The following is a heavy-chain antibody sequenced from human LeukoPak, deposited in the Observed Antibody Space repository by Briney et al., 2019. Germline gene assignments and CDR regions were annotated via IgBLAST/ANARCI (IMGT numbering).Heavy chain of an antibody. Sequence: GGSLRLSCAASGFTFSSYSMNWVRQAPGKGLEWVSYISSSSSTIYYADSVKGRFTISRDNAKNSLYLQMNSLRAEDTAVYYCAKGAWFGEFPDYYYYYMDVWGKGTTVTVSS. J-gene: IGHJ6*03. CDR2: ISSSSSTI. CDR1: GFTFSSYS. V-gene: IGHV3-48*01. D-gene: IGHD3-10*01. CDR3: AKGAWFGEFPDYYYYYMDV.